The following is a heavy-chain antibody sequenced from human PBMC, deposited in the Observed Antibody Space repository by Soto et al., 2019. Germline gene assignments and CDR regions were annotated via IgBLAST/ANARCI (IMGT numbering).Heavy chain of an antibody. D-gene: IGHD3-16*02. CDR3: ARLRDHDYIWGSYRYMYAFDI. V-gene: IGHV4-39*01. J-gene: IGHJ3*02. Sequence: PSETLSLTCTVSGGSISSSSYYWSWIRQPPGKGLEWIGSIYYSGSTYYNPSLKSRVTISVDTSKNQFSLKLSSVTAADTAVYYCARLRDHDYIWGSYRYMYAFDIWGQGTMVTVSS. CDR1: GGSISSSSYY. CDR2: IYYSGST.